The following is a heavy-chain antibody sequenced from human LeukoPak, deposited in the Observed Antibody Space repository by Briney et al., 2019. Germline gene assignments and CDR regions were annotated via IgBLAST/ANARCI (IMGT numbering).Heavy chain of an antibody. CDR1: GFTFSSYW. D-gene: IGHD4-23*01. J-gene: IGHJ4*02. CDR3: VRGNDYGGPHY. Sequence: GGSLRLSCAVSGFTFSSYWMHWVRQAPGKGLVWVSRIDRDGSRINYADSVKGRFTISRDNGKNTLFLQMNSLRAEDAAAYYCVRGNDYGGPHYWGQGTLVTVSS. V-gene: IGHV3-74*01. CDR2: IDRDGSRI.